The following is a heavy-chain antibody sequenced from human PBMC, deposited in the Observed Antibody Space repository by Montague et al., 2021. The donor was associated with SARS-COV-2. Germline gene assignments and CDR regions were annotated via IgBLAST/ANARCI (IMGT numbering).Heavy chain of an antibody. CDR1: GFTVSSNY. J-gene: IGHJ4*02. Sequence: SLRLSCAASGFTVSSNYMSWVRQAPGKGLEWVSVIYNDGSTYYADSVKGRFTISRHNSKNTLYLQMNSLRAEDTAMYYCARDRSGYLDYWGQGTLVTVSS. D-gene: IGHD1-26*01. V-gene: IGHV3-53*04. CDR2: IYNDGST. CDR3: ARDRSGYLDY.